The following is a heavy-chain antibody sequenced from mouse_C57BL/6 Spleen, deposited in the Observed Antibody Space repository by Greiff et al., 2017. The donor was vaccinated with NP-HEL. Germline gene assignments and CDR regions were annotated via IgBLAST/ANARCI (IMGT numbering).Heavy chain of an antibody. D-gene: IGHD3-2*02. CDR2: INPSNGGT. V-gene: IGHV1-53*01. CDR3: ARYSTQGGYAMDY. CDR1: GYTFTSYW. J-gene: IGHJ4*01. Sequence: VQLQQPGTELVKPGASVKLSCKASGYTFTSYWMHWVKQRPGQGLEWIGNINPSNGGTNYNEKFKSKATLTVDKSSSTAYMQLSSLTSEDSAVYYCARYSTQGGYAMDYWGQGTSVTVSS.